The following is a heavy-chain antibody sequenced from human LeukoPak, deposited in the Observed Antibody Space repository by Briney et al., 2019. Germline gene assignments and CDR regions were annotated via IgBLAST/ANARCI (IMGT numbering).Heavy chain of an antibody. CDR3: ARGPDYDILADYFDY. Sequence: GGSLRLSCAASGFTFSSYAMHWVRQAPGKGLEWVAVISYDGSNKFYADSVRGRFTISRDNSKNTLFLQMNSLRPEDTAVYYCARGPDYDILADYFDYWGQGTLVTVSS. D-gene: IGHD3-9*01. CDR2: ISYDGSNK. V-gene: IGHV3-30*04. J-gene: IGHJ4*02. CDR1: GFTFSSYA.